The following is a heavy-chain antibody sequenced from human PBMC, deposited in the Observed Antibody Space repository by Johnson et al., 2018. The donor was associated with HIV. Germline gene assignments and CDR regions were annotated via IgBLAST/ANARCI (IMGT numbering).Heavy chain of an antibody. Sequence: QVQLVESGGGLVQPGGSLRLSCAASGFTFKSYTVHWVRQAPGKGLEWVAVISYDGTKKNYADSVKGRFTISRDNSKNTLYLQMNSLRAEDTAVYYCARAEQLAGGAFDIWGQGTMVTVSS. D-gene: IGHD6-6*01. V-gene: IGHV3-30-3*01. CDR2: ISYDGTKK. CDR1: GFTFKSYT. CDR3: ARAEQLAGGAFDI. J-gene: IGHJ3*02.